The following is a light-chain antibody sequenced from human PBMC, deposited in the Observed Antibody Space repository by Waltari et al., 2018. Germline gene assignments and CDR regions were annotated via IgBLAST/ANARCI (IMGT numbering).Light chain of an antibody. CDR2: GAS. CDR3: QQYNNWPPGT. V-gene: IGKV3D-15*01. CDR1: QSVSSN. Sequence: CRARQSVSSNLAWYQQKPGQAPRLLIYGASTRATGIPARFSGSGSGTEFTLTISSLQSEDFAVYYGQQYNNWPPGTFGQGTKVEIK. J-gene: IGKJ1*01.